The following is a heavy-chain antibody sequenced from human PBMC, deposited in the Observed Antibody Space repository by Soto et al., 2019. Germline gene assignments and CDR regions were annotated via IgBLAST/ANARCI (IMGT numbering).Heavy chain of an antibody. D-gene: IGHD6-13*01. Sequence: SETLSLTCTVSGGSIDSGDYYWSWIRQPPGKVLEWIGYIYYSGTTNYNPFLKSRVTLSLDKSKNQFSLKMNSVTAADTAVYYCARDQGGSSWPYYYYYYGMDVWGQGTTVTVSS. V-gene: IGHV4-61*08. J-gene: IGHJ6*02. CDR1: GGSIDSGDYY. CDR3: ARDQGGSSWPYYYYYYGMDV. CDR2: IYYSGTT.